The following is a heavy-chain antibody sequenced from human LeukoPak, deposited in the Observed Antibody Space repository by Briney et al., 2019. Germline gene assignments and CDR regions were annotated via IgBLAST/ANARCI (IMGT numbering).Heavy chain of an antibody. CDR2: IYSGDST. Sequence: PGGSLRLSCAASGSTVSSNYMSWVRQAPGKGLEWVSVIYSGDSTYYADSVKGRFTIFRDNAKNTLNLQMNSLRAEDTAMYYCARYGSGYDLIDYWGQGTLVTVSS. J-gene: IGHJ4*02. D-gene: IGHD5-12*01. CDR1: GSTVSSNY. CDR3: ARYGSGYDLIDY. V-gene: IGHV3-53*01.